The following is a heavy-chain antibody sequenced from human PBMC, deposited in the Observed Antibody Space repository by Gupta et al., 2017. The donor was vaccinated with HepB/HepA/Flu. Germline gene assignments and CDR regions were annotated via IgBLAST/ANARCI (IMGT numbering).Heavy chain of an antibody. CDR2: IYPGDSDT. V-gene: IGHV5-51*01. CDR1: GYSFSSYW. J-gene: IGHJ4*02. Sequence: EVQLVQSGAEVKKPGESLKISCKGSGYSFSSYWIAWVRQMPGKGLEWMGIIYPGDSDTRYSPSFQGQVTISADKSISTAYLQWSSLKASDTAKYYCARFIYGSGRYFDLWGQGTLVTVSS. CDR3: ARFIYGSGRYFDL. D-gene: IGHD3-10*01.